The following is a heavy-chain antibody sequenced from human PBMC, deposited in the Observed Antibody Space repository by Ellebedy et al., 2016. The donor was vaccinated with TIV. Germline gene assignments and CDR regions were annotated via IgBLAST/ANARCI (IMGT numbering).Heavy chain of an antibody. CDR2: INPNSGGT. CDR1: GYTFTGHF. J-gene: IGHJ5*02. Sequence: AASVKVSCKASGYTFTGHFMHWVRQAPGQGLEWMGWINPNSGGTNYAQKFQGRVTMTRDTSISTAYMELSRLRSDDTAVYYCAKEESQSTVWFNWFDPWGQGTLVTVSS. D-gene: IGHD3-10*01. CDR3: AKEESQSTVWFNWFDP. V-gene: IGHV1-2*02.